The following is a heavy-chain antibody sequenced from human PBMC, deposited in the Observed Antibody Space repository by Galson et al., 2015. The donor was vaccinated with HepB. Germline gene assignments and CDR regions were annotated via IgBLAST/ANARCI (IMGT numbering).Heavy chain of an antibody. J-gene: IGHJ6*03. V-gene: IGHV1-2*02. D-gene: IGHD6-13*01. CDR2: INTNSGGT. CDR1: GYTFTGYY. Sequence: SVKVSCKASGYTFTGYYMHWVRQAPGQGLEWMGWINTNSGGTNYAQKFQGRVTMTRDTSIITAYMELSRLTSDDTAVYYCASSAPSYRSSWYDYYSYYMDVWGKGTTVTVSS. CDR3: ASSAPSYRSSWYDYYSYYMDV.